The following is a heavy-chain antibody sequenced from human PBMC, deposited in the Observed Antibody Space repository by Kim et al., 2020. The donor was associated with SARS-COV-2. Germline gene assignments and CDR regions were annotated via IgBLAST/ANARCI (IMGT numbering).Heavy chain of an antibody. CDR2: INPSGGST. V-gene: IGHV1-46*01. CDR3: ARVRSLPYYCDSSGYYIDAFDF. CDR1: GYTFTSYY. D-gene: IGHD3-22*01. Sequence: VSVKVSCKASGYTFTSYYMHWVRQAPGQGLEWMGIINPSGGSTSYAQKLQGRVTMTRGTSTSTVYMELSSLSSEDTAVYYCARVRSLPYYCDSSGYYIDAFDFWGQGTMVTVSS. J-gene: IGHJ3*01.